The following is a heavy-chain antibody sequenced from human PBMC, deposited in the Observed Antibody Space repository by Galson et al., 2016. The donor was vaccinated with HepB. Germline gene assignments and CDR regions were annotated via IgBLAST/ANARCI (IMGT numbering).Heavy chain of an antibody. CDR1: GFTFDDYA. D-gene: IGHD3-16*01. V-gene: IGHV3-9*01. Sequence: LSLSCAASGFTFDDYAMHWVRQAPGQGLEWVSGISWNSGGRDYADSVKGRFTISRDNAKNSLYLQMNSLRAEDTAIYFCAKDTTKGWGSEDYWGQGTLVTVSS. CDR3: AKDTTKGWGSEDY. J-gene: IGHJ4*02. CDR2: ISWNSGGR.